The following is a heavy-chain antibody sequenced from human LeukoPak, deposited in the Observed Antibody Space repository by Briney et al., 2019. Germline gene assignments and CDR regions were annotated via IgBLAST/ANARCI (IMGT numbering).Heavy chain of an antibody. Sequence: ASVKVSCKASGYTFTGYYMHWARQAPGQGLEWMGWINPNSGGTNYAQKFQGRVTMTRDTSISTAYMELSRLRSDDTAVYYCARDDSSNSRVWFDPWGQGTLVTVSS. D-gene: IGHD6-13*01. J-gene: IGHJ5*02. V-gene: IGHV1-2*02. CDR2: INPNSGGT. CDR1: GYTFTGYY. CDR3: ARDDSSNSRVWFDP.